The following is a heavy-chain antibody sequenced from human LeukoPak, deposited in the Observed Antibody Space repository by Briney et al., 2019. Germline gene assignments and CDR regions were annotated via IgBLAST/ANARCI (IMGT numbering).Heavy chain of an antibody. J-gene: IGHJ4*02. V-gene: IGHV4-34*01. D-gene: IGHD3-22*01. CDR3: ARSLRDTHYYDSSGYYPGDY. CDR2: INHSGST. Sequence: SETLSLTCAVYGGSFSGYYWSWIRQPPGKGLEWIGEINHSGSTNYNPSLKSRVTISVDTSKNQFSLKLSSVTAADTAVYSCARSLRDTHYYDSSGYYPGDYWGQGTLVTVSS. CDR1: GGSFSGYY.